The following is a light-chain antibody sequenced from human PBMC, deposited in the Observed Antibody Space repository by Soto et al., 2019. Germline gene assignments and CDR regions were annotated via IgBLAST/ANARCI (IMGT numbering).Light chain of an antibody. CDR1: QSVSDTY. V-gene: IGKV3-20*01. Sequence: ESVLTQSPGTLSLSPGERATLSCRTSQSVSDTYLAWYQQKPVQAPRLLIYHASSRAAGIPDRFSGSGSGTDFTLTISRLEHEDFAVYYCQQYGTSPPVYAFGQGTKLEI. CDR3: QQYGTSPPVYA. CDR2: HAS. J-gene: IGKJ2*01.